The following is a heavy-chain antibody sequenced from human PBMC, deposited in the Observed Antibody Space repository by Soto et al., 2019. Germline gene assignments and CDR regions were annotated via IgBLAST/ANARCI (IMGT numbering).Heavy chain of an antibody. D-gene: IGHD2-15*01. J-gene: IGHJ2*01. CDR1: GGTFSSYA. CDR2: IIPIFGTA. Sequence: QVQLVQSGAEVKKPGSSVKVSCKASGGTFSSYAISWVRQAPGQGLEWMGGIIPIFGTANYAQKFQGRVTMTADESTSTAYMGLSSMRSEHTAVYYCARVVTVVKSFHYWYFDLWGRGTLVTVSS. V-gene: IGHV1-69*12. CDR3: ARVVTVVKSFHYWYFDL.